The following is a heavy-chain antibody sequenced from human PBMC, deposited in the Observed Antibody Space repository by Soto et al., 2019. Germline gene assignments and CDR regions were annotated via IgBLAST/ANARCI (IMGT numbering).Heavy chain of an antibody. CDR2: IYWNGDE. D-gene: IGHD3-22*01. CDR3: AHRRDTYDNSGYYYVDAFDV. Sequence: SGPTLVNPTQTLTLTCTLSGFSVSTTGVGVGWIRQSPGKALECLALIYWNGDERYTPSLRSRVTITKDTSKNQVVLTMTNMDPVDTATYYFAHRRDTYDNSGYYYVDAFDVWGQGTMVTVSS. J-gene: IGHJ3*01. CDR1: GFSVSTTGVG. V-gene: IGHV2-5*01.